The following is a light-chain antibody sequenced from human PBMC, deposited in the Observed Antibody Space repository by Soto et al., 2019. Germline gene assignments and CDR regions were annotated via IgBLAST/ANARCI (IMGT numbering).Light chain of an antibody. V-gene: IGKV3-15*01. Sequence: EIVMTQSPATLSVSPGERVTLSCRASQSLSSHLAWYQQKPGQAPGLLIYGVSTRAPGVPTRFSGSASGTEFTVTISSLLSEDFAVYYCQQYHDWPLTFGGGTKVEIK. CDR2: GVS. CDR3: QQYHDWPLT. CDR1: QSLSSH. J-gene: IGKJ4*01.